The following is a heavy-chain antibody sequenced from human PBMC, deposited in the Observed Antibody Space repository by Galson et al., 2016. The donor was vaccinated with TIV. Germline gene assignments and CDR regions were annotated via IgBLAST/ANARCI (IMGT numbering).Heavy chain of an antibody. CDR2: IIPILGIA. V-gene: IGHV1-69*04. Sequence: SVKVSCKASGGTFSNYAISWVRQAPGQGLEWMGRIIPILGIANYAKKIQGRATITADKSTSTAYMELCSLRSDDTAVYYCARGTEVGATAYWYFDLWGRGTLVTVSS. CDR3: ARGTEVGATAYWYFDL. D-gene: IGHD1-26*01. CDR1: GGTFSNYA. J-gene: IGHJ2*01.